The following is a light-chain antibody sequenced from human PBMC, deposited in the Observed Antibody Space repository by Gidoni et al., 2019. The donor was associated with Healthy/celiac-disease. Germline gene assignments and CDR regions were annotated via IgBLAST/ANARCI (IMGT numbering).Light chain of an antibody. V-gene: IGKV3-11*01. CDR2: DAS. Sequence: DIVLTQSPATLSLSPGERATLSCRASQSVSSSLAWYQQKPGQAPRLLIYDASNRATGIPARFSGSGSGTDFTLTISSLEPEDFAVYYCQQRSNWTFGQGTKVEIK. CDR3: QQRSNWT. J-gene: IGKJ1*01. CDR1: QSVSSS.